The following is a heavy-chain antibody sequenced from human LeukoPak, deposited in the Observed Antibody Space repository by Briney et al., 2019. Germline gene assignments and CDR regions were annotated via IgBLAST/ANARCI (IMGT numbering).Heavy chain of an antibody. V-gene: IGHV4-34*01. D-gene: IGHD1-26*01. Sequence: SETLSLTCAVYGGSFSGYYWSWIRQPPGKGLEWIGEINHSGSTNYNPSLKSRVTISVDTSKNQFSLKLSSVTAADTAVYYCARPVPWELLPVDAFDIWGQGTMVTVSS. J-gene: IGHJ3*02. CDR1: GGSFSGYY. CDR2: INHSGST. CDR3: ARPVPWELLPVDAFDI.